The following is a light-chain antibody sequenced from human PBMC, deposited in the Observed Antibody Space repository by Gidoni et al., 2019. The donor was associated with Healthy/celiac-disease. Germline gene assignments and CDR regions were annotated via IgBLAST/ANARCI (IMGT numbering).Light chain of an antibody. CDR2: DAS. Sequence: DIQMTQSPSTLFASVGDRVTITCRASQSSSSWLAWYQQKPGKAPKLLIYDASSLESGVPSRFSGSGSGTEFTRTISSLQPDDFATYYCQQYNSYRWTFGQGTKVEIK. V-gene: IGKV1-5*01. CDR3: QQYNSYRWT. J-gene: IGKJ1*01. CDR1: QSSSSW.